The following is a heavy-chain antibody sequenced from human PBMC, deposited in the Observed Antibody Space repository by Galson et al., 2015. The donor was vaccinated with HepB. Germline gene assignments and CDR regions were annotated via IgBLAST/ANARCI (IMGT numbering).Heavy chain of an antibody. V-gene: IGHV3-74*01. CDR1: GFTFSSYW. Sequence: SLRLSCAASGFTFSSYWMHWVRQAPGKGLVWVSRLNSDGTTTSYADSVKGRFTISRDNAKNTLYLQMNSLRADDTAVYYCASGGGDGPSDIWGQGTMVTVSS. J-gene: IGHJ3*02. D-gene: IGHD4-17*01. CDR2: LNSDGTTT. CDR3: ASGGGDGPSDI.